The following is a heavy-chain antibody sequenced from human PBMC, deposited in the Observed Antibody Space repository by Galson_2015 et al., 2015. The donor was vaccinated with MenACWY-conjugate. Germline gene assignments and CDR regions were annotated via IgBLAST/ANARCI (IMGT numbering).Heavy chain of an antibody. J-gene: IGHJ4*01. CDR1: GFTFSDYA. D-gene: IGHD2/OR15-2a*01. CDR2: ISGSGDTT. Sequence: SLRLSCAASGFTFSDYAMTWGRQAPGRGLEWVSGISGSGDTTYYADPVQGRFAISRDHSKNTLSLQMNGLRAEDTGVYFCARNFYDPWYYFDHWGHGVLVTVSS. V-gene: IGHV3-23*01. CDR3: ARNFYDPWYYFDH.